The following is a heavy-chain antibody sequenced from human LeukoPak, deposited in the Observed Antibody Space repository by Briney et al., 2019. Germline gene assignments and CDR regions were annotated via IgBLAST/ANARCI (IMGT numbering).Heavy chain of an antibody. J-gene: IGHJ3*02. CDR3: AREGWDLNALDI. D-gene: IGHD1-26*01. V-gene: IGHV3-11*04. Sequence: GGSLRLSCAASGFTFSDYYMSWIRQAPGKGLEWVSYISSRSSNKYYADSVKGRFTISRDNAKNSLYLQMDSLRVEDTAVYYCAREGWDLNALDIWGQGTMVTVSS. CDR1: GFTFSDYY. CDR2: ISSRSSNK.